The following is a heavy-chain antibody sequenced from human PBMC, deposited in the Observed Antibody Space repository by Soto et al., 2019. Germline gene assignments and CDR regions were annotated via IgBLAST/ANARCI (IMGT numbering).Heavy chain of an antibody. D-gene: IGHD2-2*02. Sequence: ASVKVSCKASGGTFSSYAISWVRQAPGQGLEWMGGIIPIFGTANYAQKFQGRVTITADEYTSTAYMELRSLRSEDTAVYYCARPRELGYCSSTSCYTFDYWGQGTLVTVSS. V-gene: IGHV1-69*13. CDR2: IIPIFGTA. CDR3: ARPRELGYCSSTSCYTFDY. CDR1: GGTFSSYA. J-gene: IGHJ4*02.